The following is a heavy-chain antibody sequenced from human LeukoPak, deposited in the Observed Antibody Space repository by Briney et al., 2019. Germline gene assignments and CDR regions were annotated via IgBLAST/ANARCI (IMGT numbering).Heavy chain of an antibody. Sequence: KPSETLSLTCAVYGGSFSGYYWSWIRQPPGKGLEWIGEINHSGSTNYNPSLKSRVTISVDTSKNQFSLKLSSVTAADTAVYYCARVRYCSSTSCYPFDYWGQGTLVTVSS. V-gene: IGHV4-34*01. CDR3: ARVRYCSSTSCYPFDY. CDR1: GGSFSGYY. CDR2: INHSGST. D-gene: IGHD2-2*01. J-gene: IGHJ4*02.